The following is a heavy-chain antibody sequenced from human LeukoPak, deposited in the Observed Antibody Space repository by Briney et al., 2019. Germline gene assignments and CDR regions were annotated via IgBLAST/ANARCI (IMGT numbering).Heavy chain of an antibody. D-gene: IGHD3-10*01. J-gene: IGHJ4*02. CDR2: ISGSGYST. Sequence: VGSLRLSSVASGFTFSDYAMSWVRQAPGKGLEWVSAISGSGYSTYYEGSVKGRFTVSRVNFENMVYLQMDSLGAADTAVYYCAKDASVTMLRGVNGFFDSWGQGTLVAVSS. V-gene: IGHV3-23*01. CDR1: GFTFSDYA. CDR3: AKDASVTMLRGVNGFFDS.